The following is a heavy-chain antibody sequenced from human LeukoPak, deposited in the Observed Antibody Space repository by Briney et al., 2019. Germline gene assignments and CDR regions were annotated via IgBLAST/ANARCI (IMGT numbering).Heavy chain of an antibody. D-gene: IGHD3-22*01. Sequence: PSETLSLTCTVSGGSISSYYWSWIRQPPGKGLEWMGYIYYSGSTNYNPSLKSRVTISVDTSKNQFSLKLSSVTAADTAVYYCARDVTSPYYYDSSGFWFDPWGQGTLVTVSS. CDR1: GGSISSYY. J-gene: IGHJ5*02. V-gene: IGHV4-59*01. CDR2: IYYSGST. CDR3: ARDVTSPYYYDSSGFWFDP.